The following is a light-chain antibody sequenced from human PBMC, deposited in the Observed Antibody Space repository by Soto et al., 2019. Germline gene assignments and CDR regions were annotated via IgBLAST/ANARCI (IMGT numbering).Light chain of an antibody. CDR3: CSYAGDGVV. V-gene: IGLV2-23*02. CDR2: DVN. Sequence: QSALTQPASVSGSPGQSIIVSCTGTISDVGRYDHVSWLQHSPGKAPKVVIYDVNNRPSGVSNRFSGSKSDNTAALTISGLQAEDEGDYYCCSYAGDGVVFGGGTKLTVL. CDR1: ISDVGRYDH. J-gene: IGLJ2*01.